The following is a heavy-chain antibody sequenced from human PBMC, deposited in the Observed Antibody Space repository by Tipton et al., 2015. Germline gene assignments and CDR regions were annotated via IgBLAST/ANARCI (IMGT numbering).Heavy chain of an antibody. Sequence: SLRLSCAASGITFSIYWMSWVRQAPGKGLEWFVQINQDGSEKYYLDSMKSRFTISRDNAKNSLYLQMSTLSAEDTAVYYWARDVNGGYFDVWGQGTTVTVSP. V-gene: IGHV3-7*01. D-gene: IGHD7-27*01. CDR3: ARDVNGGYFDV. CDR1: GITFSIYW. J-gene: IGHJ3*01. CDR2: INQDGSEK.